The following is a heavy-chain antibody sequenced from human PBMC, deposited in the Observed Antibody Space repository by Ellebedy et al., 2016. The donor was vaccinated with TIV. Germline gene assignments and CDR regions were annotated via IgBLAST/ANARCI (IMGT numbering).Heavy chain of an antibody. V-gene: IGHV4-4*07. CDR3: AREVADSDFWSGFHIDL. CDR1: GGSIGNYY. D-gene: IGHD3-3*01. J-gene: IGHJ4*01. Sequence: ESLKISXTVSGGSIGNYYWSWIRQPAGKGLEWIGHIYTTGSTNYNPSLKSRVTMSVDTSKNQLSLKLSSVTAADTAVYSCAREVADSDFWSGFHIDLWGQGALVTVSS. CDR2: IYTTGST.